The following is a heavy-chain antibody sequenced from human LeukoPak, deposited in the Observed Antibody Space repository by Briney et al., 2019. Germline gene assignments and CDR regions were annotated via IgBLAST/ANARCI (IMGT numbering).Heavy chain of an antibody. D-gene: IGHD3-10*01. CDR2: ISSSGSTI. J-gene: IGHJ4*02. V-gene: IGHV3-48*02. CDR3: ARGPQRYYGSGQDFDY. CDR1: GFXFSSYS. Sequence: PGGSLRLSCAASGFXFSSYSMDWVRQAPGKGLTWVSYISSSGSTIYYADSVKGRFTISRDNAKNSLYLQMNSLRDEDTAVYYCARGPQRYYGSGQDFDYRGQGTLVSVSS.